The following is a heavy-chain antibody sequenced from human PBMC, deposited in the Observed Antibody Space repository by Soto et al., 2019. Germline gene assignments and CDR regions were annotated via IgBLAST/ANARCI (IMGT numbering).Heavy chain of an antibody. CDR3: ASDRSSSWDQGYGMDV. D-gene: IGHD6-13*01. V-gene: IGHV4-59*01. CDR1: GGSISTYY. J-gene: IGHJ6*02. CDR2: IYYSGST. Sequence: TLSLTCTVSGGSISTYYWSWIRQPPGKGLEWIGYIYYSGSTSYNPSLKSRVTIPVDTSKNQFSLKLRSVTAADTAVYYCASDRSSSWDQGYGMDVWGQGTRVTVSS.